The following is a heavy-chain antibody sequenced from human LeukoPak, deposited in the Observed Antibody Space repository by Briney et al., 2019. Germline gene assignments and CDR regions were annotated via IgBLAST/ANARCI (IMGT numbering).Heavy chain of an antibody. Sequence: GGSLRLSCAASGFTFRSYDVHWVRQAPGKGLQWVAVISYDGSNKYHTDSVKGRFTISRDNSKNTLYLQMNSLRAEDTAVYYCAKDSEIAAAGSYWYFDLWGRGTLVTVSS. V-gene: IGHV3-30*18. CDR1: GFTFRSYD. J-gene: IGHJ2*01. CDR3: AKDSEIAAAGSYWYFDL. CDR2: ISYDGSNK. D-gene: IGHD6-13*01.